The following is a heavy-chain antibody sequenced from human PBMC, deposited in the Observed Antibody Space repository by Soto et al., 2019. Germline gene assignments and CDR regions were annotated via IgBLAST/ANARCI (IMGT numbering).Heavy chain of an antibody. CDR3: ARGIAAGVPTDY. J-gene: IGHJ4*02. CDR1: GGSFSGYY. Sequence: PSETLSLTCAVYGGSFSGYYWSWIRQPPGKGLERIGEINHSGSTNYNPSLKSRVTISVDTSKNQFSLKLSSVTAADTAVYYCARGIAAGVPTDYWGQGTLVTVSS. D-gene: IGHD6-25*01. V-gene: IGHV4-34*01. CDR2: INHSGST.